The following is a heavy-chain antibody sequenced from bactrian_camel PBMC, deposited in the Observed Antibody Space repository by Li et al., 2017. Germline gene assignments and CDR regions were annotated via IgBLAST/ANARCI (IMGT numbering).Heavy chain of an antibody. CDR2: IDSDGTT. CDR1: GYTENYC. J-gene: IGHJ6*01. D-gene: IGHD3*01. Sequence: HVQLVESGGGSVQAGESLRLSCAASGYTENYCMGWFRQAPGKEREEIAEIDSDGTTSYADSVKDRFTISQDNAVNTMYLQMNNLKPTDTGVYYCAAAGTRTSVMGPSTRTCPTDFGYWGQGTQVTVS. CDR3: AAAGTRTSVMGPSTRTCPTDFGY. V-gene: IGHV3S53*01.